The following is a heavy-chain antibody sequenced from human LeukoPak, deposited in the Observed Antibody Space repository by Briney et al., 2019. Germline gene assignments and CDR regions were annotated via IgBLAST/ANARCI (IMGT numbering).Heavy chain of an antibody. V-gene: IGHV4-31*03. J-gene: IGHJ3*02. D-gene: IGHD2-15*01. CDR1: GGSISSGGYY. CDR3: ARRRVVVASTDGASGAFDI. Sequence: SSETLSLTCTVSGGSISSGGYYWSWIRQHPGKGLEWIGYIYYSGSTYYNPSLRSRVTISVDTSKNQFSLKLSSVTAADTAVYFCARRRVVVASTDGASGAFDIWGQGTMVTVSS. CDR2: IYYSGST.